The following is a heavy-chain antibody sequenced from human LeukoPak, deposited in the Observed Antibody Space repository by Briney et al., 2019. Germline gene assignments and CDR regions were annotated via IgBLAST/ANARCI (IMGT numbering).Heavy chain of an antibody. D-gene: IGHD3-22*01. CDR2: ISAYNGNT. CDR3: ARRVGLNYYDSSGYPDY. Sequence: ASVTVSCTASGYTFTSYGISWVRQAPGQGLEWMGWISAYNGNTNYAQKLQGRVTMTTDTSTSTAYMELRSLRSDDTAVYYCARRVGLNYYDSSGYPDYWGQGTLVTVSS. J-gene: IGHJ4*02. CDR1: GYTFTSYG. V-gene: IGHV1-18*01.